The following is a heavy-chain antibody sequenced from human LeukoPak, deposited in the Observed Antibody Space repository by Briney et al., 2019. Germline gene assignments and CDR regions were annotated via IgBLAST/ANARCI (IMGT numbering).Heavy chain of an antibody. CDR1: GFTFSSYS. CDR2: ISSSSSYI. J-gene: IGHJ4*02. V-gene: IGHV3-21*01. D-gene: IGHD3-10*01. Sequence: GGSLRLSCAASGFTFSSYSMNWVRQAPGKGLEWVSSISSSSSYIYYADSVKGRFTISRDNAKNSLYLQMNSLRAEDTAVYYCARDKGYGSGNFWSVDYWGQGTLVTVSS. CDR3: ARDKGYGSGNFWSVDY.